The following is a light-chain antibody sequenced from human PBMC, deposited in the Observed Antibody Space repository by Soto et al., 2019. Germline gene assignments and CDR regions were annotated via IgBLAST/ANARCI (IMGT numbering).Light chain of an antibody. CDR1: QSVNSN. CDR3: QQCNNWPRT. J-gene: IGKJ1*01. CDR2: GAS. Sequence: EVGMTQSPSSLSASTGERATLSCRASQSVNSNLAWYQQNLGQAPRLLIYGASTRATGIPARFSGSGSGTEFTLTISSLQSEDFAVYYCQQCNNWPRTFGQGTKVDIK. V-gene: IGKV3D-15*01.